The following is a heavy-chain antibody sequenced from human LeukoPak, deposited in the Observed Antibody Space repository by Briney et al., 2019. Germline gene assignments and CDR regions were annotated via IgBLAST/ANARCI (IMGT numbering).Heavy chain of an antibody. CDR1: GFTFSSYE. D-gene: IGHD3-9*01. CDR2: ISSSGSTI. CDR3: ASAYYDILTGYFDAFDI. Sequence: GGSLRLSCAASGFTFSSYEMNWVRQAPGKGLEGVSYISSSGSTIYYADSVKGRFTISRDNAKNSLYLQMNSLRAEDTAVYYCASAYYDILTGYFDAFDIWGQGTMVTVSS. J-gene: IGHJ3*02. V-gene: IGHV3-48*03.